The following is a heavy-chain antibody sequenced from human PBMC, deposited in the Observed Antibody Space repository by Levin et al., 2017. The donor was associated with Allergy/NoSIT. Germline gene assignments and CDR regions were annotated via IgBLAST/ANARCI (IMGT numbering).Heavy chain of an antibody. CDR1: GFTFSSYS. Sequence: GGSLRLSCAASGFTFSSYSMNWVRQAPGKGLEWVSYISSSSSTIYYADSVKGRFTISRDNAKNSLYLQMNSLRAEDTAVYYCARRFRFDPWGQGTLVTVSS. J-gene: IGHJ5*02. D-gene: IGHD3-10*01. CDR2: ISSSSSTI. CDR3: ARRFRFDP. V-gene: IGHV3-48*01.